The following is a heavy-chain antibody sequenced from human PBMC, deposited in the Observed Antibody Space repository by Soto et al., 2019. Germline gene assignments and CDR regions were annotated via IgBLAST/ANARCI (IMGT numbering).Heavy chain of an antibody. CDR2: IYYSGSV. D-gene: IGHD3-22*01. J-gene: IGHJ3*02. CDR1: GVSISSSY. Sequence: QVQLQESDPGLVKPSETLSLTCTVSGVSISSSYWSWIRQSPGKEMQWIGYIYYSGSVKYNPSLNSRVTISADMSRNQLSLRVTPVTAADTALYYCARGMHDSSGFSNPFDIWGQGTMVTVSS. CDR3: ARGMHDSSGFSNPFDI. V-gene: IGHV4-59*01.